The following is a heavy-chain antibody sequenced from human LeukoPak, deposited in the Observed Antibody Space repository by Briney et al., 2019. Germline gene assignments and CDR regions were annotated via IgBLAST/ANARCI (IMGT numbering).Heavy chain of an antibody. CDR2: INPNSGGT. Sequence: ASVKVSCKASGYTFTAYYMYWVRQAPGQGLECMGRINPNSGGTNYAQKFQGRVTMATDTSNSTGYMELRRLRSGDTAVYYWWTSWAGGSTYGSDIDYWGQGTLVTVSS. D-gene: IGHD5-18*01. CDR1: GYTFTAYY. CDR3: WTSWAGGSTYGSDIDY. J-gene: IGHJ4*02. V-gene: IGHV1-2*06.